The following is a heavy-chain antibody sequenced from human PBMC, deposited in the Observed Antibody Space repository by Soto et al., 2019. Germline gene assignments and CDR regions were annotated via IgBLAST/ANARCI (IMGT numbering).Heavy chain of an antibody. V-gene: IGHV1-8*01. CDR2: MNPNSGNT. J-gene: IGHJ6*02. CDR1: GYTFTSYD. D-gene: IGHD6-19*01. CDR3: ARTASSSGWYPPRQYYYYGMDV. Sequence: QVQLVQSGAEVKKPGASVKVSCKASGYTFTSYDINWVRQATGQGLEWMGWMNPNSGNTGYAQKFQGRVTMTRNTSISTAYMELSSLRSEDTAVYYCARTASSSGWYPPRQYYYYGMDVWGQGTTVTVSS.